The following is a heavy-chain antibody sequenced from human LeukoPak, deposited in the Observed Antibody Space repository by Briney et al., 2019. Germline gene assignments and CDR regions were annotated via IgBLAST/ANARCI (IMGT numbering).Heavy chain of an antibody. J-gene: IGHJ6*02. CDR2: IKQDRSEK. D-gene: IGHD3-9*01. V-gene: IGHV3-7*01. CDR3: ARGYFDWSPGDYGMDV. Sequence: GGSLRLSCAASGFTFSSYWMSWVRQAPGKGLEWVANIKQDRSEKYYVDSVKGRFTISRDNAKNSLYLQMNSLRAEDTAVYYSARGYFDWSPGDYGMDVWGQGTTVTVSS. CDR1: GFTFSSYW.